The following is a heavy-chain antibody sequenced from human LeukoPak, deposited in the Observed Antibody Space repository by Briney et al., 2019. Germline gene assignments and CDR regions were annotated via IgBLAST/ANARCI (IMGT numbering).Heavy chain of an antibody. CDR1: GGSFSGYY. Sequence: TSETLSLTCAVYGGSFSGYYWSWIRQPPGKGLEWIGEINHSGSTNYNPSLKSRVTISVDTSKNQFSLKLSSVTAADTAVYYCAGGLLGSSSWHGDWFDPWGQGTLVTVSS. CDR2: INHSGST. J-gene: IGHJ5*02. D-gene: IGHD6-13*01. CDR3: AGGLLGSSSWHGDWFDP. V-gene: IGHV4-34*01.